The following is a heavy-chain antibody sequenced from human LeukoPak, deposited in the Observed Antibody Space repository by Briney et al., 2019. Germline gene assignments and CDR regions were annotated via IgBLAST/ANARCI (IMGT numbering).Heavy chain of an antibody. CDR2: IYYSGST. V-gene: IGHV4-59*01. CDR3: ARGHCSSTSCYRRADAFDI. D-gene: IGHD2-2*02. Sequence: PSETLSLTCSVSGGSISGYYWSWIRQPPGKGLEWIGYIYYSGSTNYNPSLKSRVTISVDTSKNQFSLKLSSVTAADTAVYYCARGHCSSTSCYRRADAFDIWGQGTMVTVSS. CDR1: GGSISGYY. J-gene: IGHJ3*02.